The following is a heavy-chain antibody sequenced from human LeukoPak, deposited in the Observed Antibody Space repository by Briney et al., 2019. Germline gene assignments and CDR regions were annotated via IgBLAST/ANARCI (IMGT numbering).Heavy chain of an antibody. CDR2: IYPGDSDT. CDR3: ARHEAYYGSLGFDY. J-gene: IGHJ4*02. D-gene: IGHD1-26*01. V-gene: IGHV5-51*01. CDR1: GYTFTSYW. Sequence: GETLRISCKGSGYTFTSYWIGWVRQMPGKGLEWMGIIYPGDSDTRYSPSFQGQVTISADKSISTAYLQWNSLKASDTAMYYCARHEAYYGSLGFDYWGQGTLVTVSS.